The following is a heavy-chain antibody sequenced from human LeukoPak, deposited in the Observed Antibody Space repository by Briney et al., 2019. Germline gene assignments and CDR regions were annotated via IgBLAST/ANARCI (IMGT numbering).Heavy chain of an antibody. CDR2: IWYDGSNK. Sequence: GGSLRLSCAASGFTFSSYGMHWVRQAPGKGLEWVAVIWYDGSNKYYADSVKGRFTISRDNSKNTLYLQMNSLRAEDTAVYYCARGGDSMYYDFWTGNYYGMDVWGQGTTVTVSS. V-gene: IGHV3-33*01. J-gene: IGHJ6*02. D-gene: IGHD3-3*01. CDR1: GFTFSSYG. CDR3: ARGGDSMYYDFWTGNYYGMDV.